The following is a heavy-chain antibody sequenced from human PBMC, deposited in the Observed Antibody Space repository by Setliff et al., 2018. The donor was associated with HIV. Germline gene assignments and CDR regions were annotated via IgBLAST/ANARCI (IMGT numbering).Heavy chain of an antibody. Sequence: SETLSLTCSVSGVSINRTDHYWGWIRQSPGKRLEWIGSVSQSGSTYYNPSLKSRITISVDRSKNLFSLELSSATAADTAVYYCATLDHSGGNFLAYWGQGSLVTVSS. D-gene: IGHD2-21*02. CDR1: GVSINRTDHY. V-gene: IGHV4-39*01. J-gene: IGHJ4*02. CDR3: ATLDHSGGNFLAY. CDR2: VSQSGST.